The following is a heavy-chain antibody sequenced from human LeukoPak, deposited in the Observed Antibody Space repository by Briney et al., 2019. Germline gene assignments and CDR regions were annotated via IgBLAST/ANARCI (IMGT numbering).Heavy chain of an antibody. V-gene: IGHV3-33*08. Sequence: PGGSLRLSCAASGFTFSSYTMSWVRQAPGKGLEWVAVIWYDGSNKYYADSVRGRFTISRDNSKNTLYLQMNSLRAEDTAVYYCAREGYDSSGYLYYYYGMDVWGQGTTVTVSS. J-gene: IGHJ6*02. CDR2: IWYDGSNK. D-gene: IGHD3-22*01. CDR1: GFTFSSYT. CDR3: AREGYDSSGYLYYYYGMDV.